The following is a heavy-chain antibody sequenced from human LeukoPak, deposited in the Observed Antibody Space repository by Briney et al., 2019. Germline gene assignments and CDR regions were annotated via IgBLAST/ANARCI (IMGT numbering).Heavy chain of an antibody. CDR1: GGSISNYY. CDR3: ASQNPLTSGYTYGYSAFDI. V-gene: IGHV4-59*01. CDR2: VYYSGST. D-gene: IGHD5-18*01. J-gene: IGHJ3*02. Sequence: SETLSLTCTVSGGSISNYYWSWIRQPPGKGLEWIGYVYYSGSTNYNPSLKSRVTISLDTSKNQFSLKLSSVTAADTAVYYRASQNPLTSGYTYGYSAFDIWGQGTMVTVSS.